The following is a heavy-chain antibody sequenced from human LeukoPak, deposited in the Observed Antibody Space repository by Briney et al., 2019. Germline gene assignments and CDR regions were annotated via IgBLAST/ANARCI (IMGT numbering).Heavy chain of an antibody. CDR3: ASSTTLGYSYGRFDY. CDR1: GYTSTSYG. J-gene: IGHJ4*02. D-gene: IGHD5-18*01. Sequence: GASVKVSCKASGYTSTSYGISWVRQAPGQGLEWMGWISAYNGNTNYAQKLQGRVTMTTDTSTSTAYMELRSLRSDDTAVYYCASSTTLGYSYGRFDYWGQGTLVTVSS. V-gene: IGHV1-18*01. CDR2: ISAYNGNT.